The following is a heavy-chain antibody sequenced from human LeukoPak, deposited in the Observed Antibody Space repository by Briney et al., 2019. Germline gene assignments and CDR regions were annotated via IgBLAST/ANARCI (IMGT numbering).Heavy chain of an antibody. Sequence: SVKVSCKASGGTFSSYAISWVRQAPGQGLEWMGGIIPVFGTANYAQKFQGRVTITADESTSTAYMELSSLRSEDTAVYYCARVSPYDILTGYYPYWGQGTLVTVSS. CDR1: GGTFSSYA. V-gene: IGHV1-69*01. J-gene: IGHJ4*02. CDR3: ARVSPYDILTGYYPY. D-gene: IGHD3-9*01. CDR2: IIPVFGTA.